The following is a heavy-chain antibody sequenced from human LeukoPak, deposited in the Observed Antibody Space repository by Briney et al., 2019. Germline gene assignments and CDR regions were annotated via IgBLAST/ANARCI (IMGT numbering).Heavy chain of an antibody. V-gene: IGHV1-24*01. CDR3: ATSLRPTLIVGATKGDY. Sequence: ASVKVSCKVSGYTLTELSMHWVRQAPGKGLEWMGGFDPEDGETIYAQKFQGRVTMTEDTSTDTAYMELSSLRSGDTAVYYCATSLRPTLIVGATKGDYWGQGTLVTVSS. CDR1: GYTLTELS. CDR2: FDPEDGET. D-gene: IGHD1-26*01. J-gene: IGHJ4*02.